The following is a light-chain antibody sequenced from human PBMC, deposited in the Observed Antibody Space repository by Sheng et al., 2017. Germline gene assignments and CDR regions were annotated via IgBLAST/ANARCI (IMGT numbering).Light chain of an antibody. CDR2: EGI. Sequence: QSALTQPASVSGSPGQSITISCTGPSSDLGNYNLVSWYQQHPGKAPKLIIYEGIKRPSGVSDRFSGSKSGNPASLTISGLQAEDETDYYCCSYAGSTRGYVFGTGTKSPS. CDR3: CSYAGSTRGYV. CDR1: SSDLGNYNL. V-gene: IGLV2-23*01. J-gene: IGLJ1*01.